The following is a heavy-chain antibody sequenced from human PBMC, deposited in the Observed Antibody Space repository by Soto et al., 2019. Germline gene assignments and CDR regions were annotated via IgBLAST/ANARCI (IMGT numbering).Heavy chain of an antibody. J-gene: IGHJ6*02. CDR2: IYHSGST. Sequence: SETLSLTCAVSGGSISSSNWWSWVRQPPGKGLEWIGEIYHSGSTNCNPSLKSRVTISVDKSKNQFSLKLSSVTAADTAVYYRARDPQSYGDYYYYGMDVWGQGTTVTVSS. V-gene: IGHV4-4*02. CDR1: GGSISSSNW. CDR3: ARDPQSYGDYYYYGMDV. D-gene: IGHD4-17*01.